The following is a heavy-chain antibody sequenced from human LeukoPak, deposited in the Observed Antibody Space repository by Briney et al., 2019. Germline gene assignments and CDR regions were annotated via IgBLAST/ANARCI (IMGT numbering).Heavy chain of an antibody. CDR3: AREEYYDFWSGYYTGVDY. J-gene: IGHJ4*02. V-gene: IGHV3-30*03. Sequence: PGGSLRLSCAASGFTFSSYGMHWVRQAPGKGLEWVAVISYDGSNKYYADSVKGRFTISRDNSKNTLYLQMNSLRAEDTAVYYCAREEYYDFWSGYYTGVDYWGQGTLVTVSS. CDR2: ISYDGSNK. CDR1: GFTFSSYG. D-gene: IGHD3-3*01.